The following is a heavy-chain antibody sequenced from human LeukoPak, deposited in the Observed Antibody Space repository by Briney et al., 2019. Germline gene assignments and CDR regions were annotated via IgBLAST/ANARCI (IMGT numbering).Heavy chain of an antibody. CDR3: ARGRCPNGVCYDDRGHFDF. Sequence: PSETLSLTCTVSGGSISVSGGSISSHYWNWIRQTPGKGLEWIGSIFYTGSTNYSPSLKSRVTISVDTPKNQFSLNLNSVTAADTAVYYCARGRCPNGVCYDDRGHFDFWGQGTLVTVSS. CDR1: GGSISVSGGSISSHY. D-gene: IGHD2-8*01. J-gene: IGHJ4*02. CDR2: IFYTGST. V-gene: IGHV4-61*01.